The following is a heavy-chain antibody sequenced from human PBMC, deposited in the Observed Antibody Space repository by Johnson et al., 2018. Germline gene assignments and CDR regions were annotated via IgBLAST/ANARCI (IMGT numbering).Heavy chain of an antibody. J-gene: IGHJ6*03. V-gene: IGHV3-30*18. CDR2: ISYAGTNK. CDR1: GFTFSSYG. Sequence: QVQLVQSGGGVVQPGRSLRLYCAASGFTFSSYGMHWVRQAPGTGLAWVAVISYAGTNKYYADAVMVRFTISRDNSNNTLYLQMNSLRAEDTAVYYCAKDPQRWGDYYYYYMDVWGKGTTVTVSS. D-gene: IGHD1-26*01. CDR3: AKDPQRWGDYYYYYMDV.